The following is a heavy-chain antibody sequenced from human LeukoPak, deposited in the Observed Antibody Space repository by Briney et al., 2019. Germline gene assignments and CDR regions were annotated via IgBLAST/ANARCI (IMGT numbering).Heavy chain of an antibody. CDR2: IFYAGST. V-gene: IGHV4-39*02. CDR1: GGSINSGDYS. D-gene: IGHD1-26*01. CDR3: ARRGLSESYSNFGY. J-gene: IGHJ4*02. Sequence: SETLSLTCSVSGGSINSGDYSWGWIRQPPGKGLQWIGGIFYAGSTYYNPSLKSRITMSVDTSKNHFSLKLTSVTAADTAVYYCARRGLSESYSNFGYWGQGTLVTVSS.